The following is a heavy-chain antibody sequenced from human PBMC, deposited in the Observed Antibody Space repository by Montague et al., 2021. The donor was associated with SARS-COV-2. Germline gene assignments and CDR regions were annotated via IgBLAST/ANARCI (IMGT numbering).Heavy chain of an antibody. J-gene: IGHJ4*02. CDR1: GFTFHTYN. V-gene: IGHV3-30*18. Sequence: SLRLSCAASGFTFHTYNMHWVRQAPGKGLGWVAVISHDGSNEYYADSVRGRFIISRDNSQNTLYLQMNSLGPEDAAIYYCANIYYYNSGTKFDFWGQGTLVTVSS. CDR3: ANIYYYNSGTKFDF. D-gene: IGHD3-22*01. CDR2: ISHDGSNE.